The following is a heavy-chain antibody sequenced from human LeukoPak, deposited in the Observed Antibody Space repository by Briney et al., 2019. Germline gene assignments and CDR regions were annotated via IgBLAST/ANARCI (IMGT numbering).Heavy chain of an antibody. CDR1: GNSFTSYW. Sequence: GEPLQISCQCPGNSFTSYWIGWVRPMPEKGLEWMGLIYPGDSDTRSSPSFQGQVTISADKSISPAYLQWSSLKASDTAMYYCARSVTYLFGFDSWGQGTLVTVAS. V-gene: IGHV5-51*01. CDR2: IYPGDSDT. D-gene: IGHD2-21*02. CDR3: ARSVTYLFGFDS. J-gene: IGHJ4*02.